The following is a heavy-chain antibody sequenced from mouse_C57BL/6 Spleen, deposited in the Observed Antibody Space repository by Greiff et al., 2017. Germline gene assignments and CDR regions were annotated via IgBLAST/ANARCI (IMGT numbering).Heavy chain of an antibody. CDR2: IYPRDGST. Sequence: VKLVESGPELVKPGASVKLSCKASGYTFTSYDINWVKQRPGQGLEWIGWIYPRDGSTKYNEKFKGKATLTVDTSSSTAYMELHSLTSEDSAVYFCARDGEGTWFAYWGQGTLVTVSA. CDR3: ARDGEGTWFAY. J-gene: IGHJ3*01. CDR1: GYTFTSYD. V-gene: IGHV1-85*01.